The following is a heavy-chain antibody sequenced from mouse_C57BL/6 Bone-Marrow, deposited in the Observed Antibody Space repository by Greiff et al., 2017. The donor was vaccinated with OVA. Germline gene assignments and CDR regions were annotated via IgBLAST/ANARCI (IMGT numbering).Heavy chain of an antibody. CDR3: AARAEYYGSSRFDY. Sequence: QVQLQQPGAELVRPGTSVKLSCKASGYTFTSYWMHWVKQRPGQGLEWIGVIDPSDSYTNYNQKFKGKATLTVDTSSSTAYMQLSSLTSEDSAVDYCAARAEYYGSSRFDYWGQGTTLTVSS. V-gene: IGHV1-59*01. CDR1: GYTFTSYW. J-gene: IGHJ2*01. CDR2: IDPSDSYT. D-gene: IGHD1-1*01.